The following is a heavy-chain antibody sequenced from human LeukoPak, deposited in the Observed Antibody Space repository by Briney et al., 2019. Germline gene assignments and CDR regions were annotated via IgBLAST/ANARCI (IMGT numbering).Heavy chain of an antibody. D-gene: IGHD2-15*01. CDR2: MNPKSGNT. J-gene: IGHJ5*02. Sequence: GASVKVSCKASGYTFTNYDINWVRQATGQGPEWMGWMNPKSGNTGYAQKFQGRVTMTGNTSISTAYMELSSLRSDDTAVYYCARDQDIVVVVAALRQREMGGFDPWGQGTLVTVSS. CDR1: GYTFTNYD. CDR3: ARDQDIVVVVAALRQREMGGFDP. V-gene: IGHV1-8*01.